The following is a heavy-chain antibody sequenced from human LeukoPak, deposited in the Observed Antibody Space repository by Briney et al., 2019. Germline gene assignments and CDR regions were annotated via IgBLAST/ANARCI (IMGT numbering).Heavy chain of an antibody. J-gene: IGHJ3*02. V-gene: IGHV3-9*01. CDR3: AKDIAQGLRFFLAFDI. Sequence: ALRLSCAASGFTFDDYAMHWVRQAPGKGLEWVSGISWNSGSIGYADSVKGRFAISRDNAKNSLYLQMNSLRAEDTALYYCAKDIAQGLRFFLAFDIWGQGTMVTVSS. CDR2: ISWNSGSI. CDR1: GFTFDDYA. D-gene: IGHD3-3*01.